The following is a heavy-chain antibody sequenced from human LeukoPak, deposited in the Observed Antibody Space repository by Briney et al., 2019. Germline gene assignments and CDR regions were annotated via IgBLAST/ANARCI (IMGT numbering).Heavy chain of an antibody. Sequence: SETLSLTCTVSGYSISSGYYWGWIRQPPGKGLEWIGEINHSGSTNYNPSLKSRVTISVDTSKNQFSLKLRSVTAADTAVYYCARGHDVWGDRAGYSSSWYYFDYWGQGTLVTVSS. CDR2: INHSGST. V-gene: IGHV4-38-2*02. D-gene: IGHD6-13*01. CDR3: ARGHDVWGDRAGYSSSWYYFDY. J-gene: IGHJ4*02. CDR1: GYSISSGYY.